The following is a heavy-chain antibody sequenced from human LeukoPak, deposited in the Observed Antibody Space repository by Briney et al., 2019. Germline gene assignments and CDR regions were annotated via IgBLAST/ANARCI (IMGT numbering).Heavy chain of an antibody. D-gene: IGHD3-10*01. Sequence: ASETLSPTCTVSGGSISPYFWSWFRQPPGKGLEWIGYISYTGSTIYSPSLKSRVTISVDTSKNQFSLQLTSVTAADTAVYYCARDDYRGVTNFDPWGQGTLVTVSS. CDR2: ISYTGST. J-gene: IGHJ5*02. CDR1: GGSISPYF. CDR3: ARDDYRGVTNFDP. V-gene: IGHV4-59*01.